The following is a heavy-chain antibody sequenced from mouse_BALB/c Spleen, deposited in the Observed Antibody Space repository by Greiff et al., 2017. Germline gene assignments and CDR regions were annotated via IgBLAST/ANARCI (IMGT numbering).Heavy chain of an antibody. Sequence: EVQVVESGGGLVQPKGSLKLSCAASGFTFNTYAMNWVRQAPGKGLEWVARIRSKSNNYATYYADSVKDRFTISRDDSQSMLYLQMNNLKTEDTAMYYCVRPRYYAMDYWGQGTSVTVSS. CDR1: GFTFNTYA. J-gene: IGHJ4*01. CDR3: VRPRYYAMDY. V-gene: IGHV10-1*02. CDR2: IRSKSNNYAT.